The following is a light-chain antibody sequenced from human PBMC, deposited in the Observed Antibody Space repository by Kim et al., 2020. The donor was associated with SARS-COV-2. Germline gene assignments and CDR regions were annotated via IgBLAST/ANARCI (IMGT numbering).Light chain of an antibody. Sequence: VCPGERATLSCRASQSVTKNLAWYQQKPGQAPRLLIYGASTRATGIPARFSGSGSGTEFTLTISSLQSEDFAVYFCQQYNNWPPYTFGQGTKLEI. CDR3: QQYNNWPPYT. CDR1: QSVTKN. CDR2: GAS. J-gene: IGKJ2*01. V-gene: IGKV3-15*01.